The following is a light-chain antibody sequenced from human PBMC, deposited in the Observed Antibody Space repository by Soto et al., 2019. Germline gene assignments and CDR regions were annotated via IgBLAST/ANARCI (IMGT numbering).Light chain of an antibody. CDR3: QQLESYPSP. J-gene: IGKJ4*01. CDR2: AAS. V-gene: IGKV1-9*01. Sequence: DIQMTQSPPSLSASIGDRVTITCQASQNISNYLIWYQQKPGKAPNLLIYAASTLQSWVPSRFAGSGSGTDYTLTIISLQPDDFTAYYCQQLESYPSPFGGGTKVDIK. CDR1: QNISNY.